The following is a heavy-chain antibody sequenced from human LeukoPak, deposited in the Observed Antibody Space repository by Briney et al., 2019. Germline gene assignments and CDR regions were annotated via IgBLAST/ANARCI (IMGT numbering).Heavy chain of an antibody. V-gene: IGHV3-20*04. J-gene: IGHJ4*02. CDR2: INWNGGST. Sequence: GGSLRLSCAASGYTSDVYGMSWVRHAPGKGLEWVSRINWNGGSTGYADSVKGRFTISRDNAKNSLYLQMNSLRAEDTASYYCARGLGYCSSTSCFFHYWGQGTLVTVSS. CDR3: ARGLGYCSSTSCFFHY. CDR1: GYTSDVYG. D-gene: IGHD2-2*01.